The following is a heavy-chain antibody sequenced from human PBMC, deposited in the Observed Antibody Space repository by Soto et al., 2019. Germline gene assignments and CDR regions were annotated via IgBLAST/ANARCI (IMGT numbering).Heavy chain of an antibody. CDR3: ARARTITMIVVVTLDY. Sequence: PGGSLRLSCAASGFTFSSYAMHWVRQAPGKGLEWVAVISYDGSNKYYADSVKGRFTISRDNSKNTLYLQMNSLRAEDTAVYYCARARTITMIVVVTLDYWGQGTLVTVSS. J-gene: IGHJ4*02. D-gene: IGHD3-22*01. V-gene: IGHV3-30-3*01. CDR1: GFTFSSYA. CDR2: ISYDGSNK.